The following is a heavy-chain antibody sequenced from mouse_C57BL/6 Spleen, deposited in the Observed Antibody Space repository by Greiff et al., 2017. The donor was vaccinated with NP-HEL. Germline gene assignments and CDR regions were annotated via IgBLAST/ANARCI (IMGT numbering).Heavy chain of an antibody. Sequence: EVHLVESGGGLVKPGGSLKLSCAASGFTFSSYAMSWVRQTPEKRLEWVATISDGGSYTYYPDNVKGRFTISRDNAKNNLYLQMSHLKSEDTAMYYCARDTNYDYDAMDYWGQGTSVTVSS. J-gene: IGHJ4*01. CDR3: ARDTNYDYDAMDY. CDR1: GFTFSSYA. D-gene: IGHD1-1*02. V-gene: IGHV5-4*01. CDR2: ISDGGSYT.